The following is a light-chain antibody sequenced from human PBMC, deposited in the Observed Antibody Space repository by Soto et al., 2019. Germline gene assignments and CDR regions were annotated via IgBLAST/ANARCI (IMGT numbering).Light chain of an antibody. CDR3: SSYTSSSTLYVV. V-gene: IGLV2-14*01. Sequence: QSALTQPASVSGSPGQSITISCTGTSRDVDGYNYVSWYQQHPGKAPKLMIYDVSNRPSGVSNRFSGSKSGNTASLTISGLQAEDEADYYCSSYTSSSTLYVVFGGGTKLTVL. J-gene: IGLJ2*01. CDR1: SRDVDGYNY. CDR2: DVS.